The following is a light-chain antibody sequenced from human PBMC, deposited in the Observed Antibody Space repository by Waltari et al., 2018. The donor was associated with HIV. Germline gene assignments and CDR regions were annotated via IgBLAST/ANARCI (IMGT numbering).Light chain of an antibody. Sequence: QSVLTQPPSASGTPGQLVTISCSGSSSNIENDNVYWYQQLTGAAPRLLIYKDTQRPSGFPDRFTGSKSGTSASLAISGLRSEDEADYYCVGWDSRLSGYVFGSGTKVTVL. J-gene: IGLJ1*01. V-gene: IGLV1-47*01. CDR3: VGWDSRLSGYV. CDR1: SSNIENDN. CDR2: KDT.